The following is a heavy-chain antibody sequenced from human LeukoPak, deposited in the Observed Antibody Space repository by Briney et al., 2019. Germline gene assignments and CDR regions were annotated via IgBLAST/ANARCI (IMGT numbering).Heavy chain of an antibody. CDR3: ATEGPLYGDYAANFDY. Sequence: ASVKVSCKVSGYTLTELSMHWVRQAPGKGLEWMGGFDPEDGETIYAQKFQGRVTMTEDTPTDTAYMELSSLRSEDTAVYYCATEGPLYGDYAANFDYWGQGTLVTVSS. CDR2: FDPEDGET. V-gene: IGHV1-24*01. D-gene: IGHD4-17*01. J-gene: IGHJ4*02. CDR1: GYTLTELS.